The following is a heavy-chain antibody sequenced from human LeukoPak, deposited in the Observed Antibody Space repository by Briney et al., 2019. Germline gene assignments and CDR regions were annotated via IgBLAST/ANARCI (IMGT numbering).Heavy chain of an antibody. CDR1: GFTFSSYS. CDR2: ISSSSSTI. V-gene: IGHV3-48*02. D-gene: IGHD3-10*01. J-gene: IGHJ4*02. CDR3: AVSPYGSGSP. Sequence: GGSLRLSCAASGFTFSSYSMNWVRQAPGKGLEWVSYISSSSSTIYYANSVKGRFAISRDNAKNSLYLQMNSLRDDDTAVYYCAVSPYGSGSPWGQGTLVTVSS.